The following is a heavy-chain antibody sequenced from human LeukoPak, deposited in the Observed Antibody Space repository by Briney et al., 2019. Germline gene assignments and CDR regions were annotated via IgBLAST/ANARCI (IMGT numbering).Heavy chain of an antibody. D-gene: IGHD3-22*01. Sequence: PGGSLRLPRAASGFTFSRLWMRWVPQATGKGLEWVANVKQDGSEKYSVDSVKGRFTISRDNAKNSLYLQMNSLRAEDTAVYYCARVDSSGYLYPPHYYYYGMDVWGQGTTVTVSS. CDR2: VKQDGSEK. CDR3: ARVDSSGYLYPPHYYYYGMDV. V-gene: IGHV3-7*01. J-gene: IGHJ6*02. CDR1: GFTFSRLW.